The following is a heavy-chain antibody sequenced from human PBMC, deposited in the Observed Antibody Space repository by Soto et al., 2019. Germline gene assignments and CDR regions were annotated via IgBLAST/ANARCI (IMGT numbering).Heavy chain of an antibody. CDR1: GGSMNNFY. Sequence: SETLSLTCTVSGGSMNNFYWSWIRQPPGKGLEWIGYVSYSDSSNYNPSLKSRVTISVDTSKNQFSLKLTSVTAADTAAYYCARDVLNAGGSGDYWGQGTLVTVS. D-gene: IGHD2-15*01. CDR2: VSYSDSS. J-gene: IGHJ4*02. CDR3: ARDVLNAGGSGDY. V-gene: IGHV4-59*01.